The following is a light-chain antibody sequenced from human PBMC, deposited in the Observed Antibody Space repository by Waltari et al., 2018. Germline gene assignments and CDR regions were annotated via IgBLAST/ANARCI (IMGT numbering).Light chain of an antibody. Sequence: DIVMTQSPDSLALSVGERASINCKSSQSVLYWSNNKNYLAWYQQKPGQPPKLLIYWASTRDSGVPDRFSGSGSGSDFTLTISSLQAEDVAVYYCQQYYTTPFTFGPGTKVANK. CDR1: QSVLYWSNNKNY. V-gene: IGKV4-1*01. J-gene: IGKJ3*01. CDR2: WAS. CDR3: QQYYTTPFT.